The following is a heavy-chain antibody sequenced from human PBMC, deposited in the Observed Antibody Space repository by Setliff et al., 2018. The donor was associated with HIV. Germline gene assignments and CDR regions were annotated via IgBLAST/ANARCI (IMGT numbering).Heavy chain of an antibody. CDR1: GFTFSNAW. J-gene: IGHJ6*03. D-gene: IGHD2-15*01. Sequence: GGSLRLSCAASGFTFSNAWMSWVRQAPGKGLEWVGRIKSKTDGGTTDYAAPVKGRFTISRDDSKNTLYLQMNSLKTEDTAVYYCTTESGAVYYYYMDVWGKGTTVTVSS. V-gene: IGHV3-15*01. CDR3: TTESGAVYYYYMDV. CDR2: IKSKTDGGTT.